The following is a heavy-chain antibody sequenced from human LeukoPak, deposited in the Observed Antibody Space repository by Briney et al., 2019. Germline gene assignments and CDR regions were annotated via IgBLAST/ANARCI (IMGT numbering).Heavy chain of an antibody. Sequence: GGSLKLSCVASGFTFSGSAVHWVRPSSGQGLEWVGHIDKKDNLYATAYAASVKGRFTISRDDSKNTAYLQMNSLKTEDTAVYYCTRYYYDSSGYYYLFDYWGQGTLVTVSS. CDR3: TRYYYDSSGYYYLFDY. J-gene: IGHJ4*02. CDR2: IDKKDNLYAT. D-gene: IGHD3-22*01. V-gene: IGHV3-73*01. CDR1: GFTFSGSA.